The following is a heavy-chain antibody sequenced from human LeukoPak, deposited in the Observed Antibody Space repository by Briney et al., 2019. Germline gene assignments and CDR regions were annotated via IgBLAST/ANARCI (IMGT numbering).Heavy chain of an antibody. Sequence: GGSLRLSCAASGFTFSSYGMHWVRQAPGKGLEWVAVIWYDGSNKYYADSVKGRFTISRDNSKNTLYLQMNSLRAEDTAVYYCARDFGLAGGPDYWGQGTLVTVSS. J-gene: IGHJ4*02. CDR1: GFTFSSYG. CDR3: ARDFGLAGGPDY. D-gene: IGHD6-19*01. V-gene: IGHV3-33*01. CDR2: IWYDGSNK.